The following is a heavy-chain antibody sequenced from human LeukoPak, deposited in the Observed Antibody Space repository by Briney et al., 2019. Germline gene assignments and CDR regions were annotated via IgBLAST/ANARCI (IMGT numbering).Heavy chain of an antibody. V-gene: IGHV1-3*01. CDR1: GYTFTSYA. CDR3: ARAPRFRLWFGELRGDY. J-gene: IGHJ4*02. D-gene: IGHD3-10*01. CDR2: INAGNGNT. Sequence: EASVTVSCKASGYTFTSYAMHWVRQAPGQRLEWMGWINAGNGNTKYSQKFQGRVTITRDTSASTAYMELSSLRSEDTAVYYCARAPRFRLWFGELRGDYWGQGTLVTVSS.